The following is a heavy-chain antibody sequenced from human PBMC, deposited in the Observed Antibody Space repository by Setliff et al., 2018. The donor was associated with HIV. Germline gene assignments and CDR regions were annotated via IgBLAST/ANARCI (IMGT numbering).Heavy chain of an antibody. D-gene: IGHD3-3*01. V-gene: IGHV1-18*01. J-gene: IGHJ5*02. Sequence: GASVKVSCKASGYIFTVYHMHWVRQAPGQGLEWMGWIGYNGNTNYAQKFQGRVTTTTDTSTNTAYMDLTSLKSDDTAVYYCARDPTAPSITIFGVVGATYWFDPWGPGTLVTVSS. CDR2: IGYNGNT. CDR1: GYIFTVYH. CDR3: ARDPTAPSITIFGVVGATYWFDP.